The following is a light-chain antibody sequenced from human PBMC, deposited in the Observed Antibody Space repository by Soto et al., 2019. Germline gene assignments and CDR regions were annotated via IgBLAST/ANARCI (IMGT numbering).Light chain of an antibody. V-gene: IGLV2-14*01. J-gene: IGLJ2*01. Sequence: QSALTQPASVSGSPGQSITISCTGTSSDVGGYNYVSWYQQHPGKAPKLMIFDVSYRPSGVSNRFSGSKSGNTASLTISVLQIEDEADYYCSSYTSSSALVVFGGGTKVTVL. CDR1: SSDVGGYNY. CDR3: SSYTSSSALVV. CDR2: DVS.